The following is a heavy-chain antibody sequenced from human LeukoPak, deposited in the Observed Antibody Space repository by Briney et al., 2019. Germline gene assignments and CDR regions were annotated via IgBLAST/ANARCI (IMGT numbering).Heavy chain of an antibody. J-gene: IGHJ4*02. CDR2: INSSGGST. Sequence: GGSLRLSCAASGFTFSSYAMSWVRQAPGKGLEWVSPINSSGGSTYYADSVKGRFTISRDNSKNKLYLQMNGVRADDTAVYYGAKRAGDSSSWYYFDYWGQGTMVTVSS. V-gene: IGHV3-23*01. D-gene: IGHD6-13*01. CDR3: AKRAGDSSSWYYFDY. CDR1: GFTFSSYA.